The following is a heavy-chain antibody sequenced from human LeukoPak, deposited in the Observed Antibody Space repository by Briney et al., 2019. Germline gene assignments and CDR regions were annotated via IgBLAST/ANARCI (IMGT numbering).Heavy chain of an antibody. CDR1: GFTFSSYG. V-gene: IGHV3-30*03. Sequence: PGGSLRLSCAASGFTFSSYGMHWVRQAPGKGLEWVAVISYDGSNKYYADSVKGRFTISRDNSKNTLYLQMNSLRAEDTAVYYCARDREYCSGGSCYPNGMDVWGQGTTVTVSS. CDR3: ARDREYCSGGSCYPNGMDV. D-gene: IGHD2-15*01. CDR2: ISYDGSNK. J-gene: IGHJ6*02.